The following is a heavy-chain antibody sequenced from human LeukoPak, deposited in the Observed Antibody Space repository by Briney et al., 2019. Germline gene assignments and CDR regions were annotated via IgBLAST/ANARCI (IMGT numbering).Heavy chain of an antibody. Sequence: SETLSLTCAVYGGSFSGYYWSWIRQPPGKGLEWIGEINHSGSTNYNPSLKSRATISVDTSKNQFSLKLSSVTAADTAVYYCARAPNWGSSYYYYYGMDVWGQGTTVTVSS. D-gene: IGHD7-27*01. CDR2: INHSGST. CDR3: ARAPNWGSSYYYYYGMDV. J-gene: IGHJ6*02. CDR1: GGSFSGYY. V-gene: IGHV4-34*01.